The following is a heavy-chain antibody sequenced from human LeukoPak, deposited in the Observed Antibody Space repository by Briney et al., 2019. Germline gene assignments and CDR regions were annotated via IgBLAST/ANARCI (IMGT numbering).Heavy chain of an antibody. Sequence: ASVKVSCKASGGTFSSYAISWVRQAPGQGLEWMGGIIPIFGTANYAQKFQGRVTMTRDTSTSTVYMELSSLRSEDTAVYYCARDFWYYYDSSGYYYDYWGQGTLVTVSS. CDR3: ARDFWYYYDSSGYYYDY. CDR2: IIPIFGTA. J-gene: IGHJ4*02. CDR1: GGTFSSYA. D-gene: IGHD3-22*01. V-gene: IGHV1-69*05.